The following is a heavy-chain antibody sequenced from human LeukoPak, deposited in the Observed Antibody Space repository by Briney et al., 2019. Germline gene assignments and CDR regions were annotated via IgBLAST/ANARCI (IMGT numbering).Heavy chain of an antibody. CDR3: APWGDYYGAGTAFDI. CDR2: ISGSGGST. CDR1: GFTFSSYA. Sequence: GGSLRLSCAASGFTFSSYAMSWVRQAPGKGLEWVSAISGSGGSTYYADSVKGRFTISRDNAKNSLYLQMNSLRAEDTAVYYCAPWGDYYGAGTAFDIWGQGTMVTVSS. V-gene: IGHV3-23*01. D-gene: IGHD3-10*01. J-gene: IGHJ3*02.